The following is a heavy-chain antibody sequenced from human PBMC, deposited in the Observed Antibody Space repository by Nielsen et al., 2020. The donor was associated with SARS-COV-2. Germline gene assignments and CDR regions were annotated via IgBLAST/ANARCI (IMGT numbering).Heavy chain of an antibody. D-gene: IGHD3-3*01. CDR2: INHSGST. V-gene: IGHV4-34*01. J-gene: IGHJ6*03. CDR3: ARGKGRWSGYYNYYYYYMDV. CDR1: VGSFSGYY. Sequence: SQTLSLTCAVYVGSFSGYYWSWIRQPPGKGLEWIGEINHSGSTNYNPSLKSRVTISVDTSKNQFSLKLSSVTAADTAVYYCARGKGRWSGYYNYYYYYMDVWGKGTTVTVSS.